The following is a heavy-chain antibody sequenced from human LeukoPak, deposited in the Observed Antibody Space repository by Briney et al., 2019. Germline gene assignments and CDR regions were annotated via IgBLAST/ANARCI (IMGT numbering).Heavy chain of an antibody. J-gene: IGHJ6*03. V-gene: IGHV3-21*01. CDR1: GFTFSTYS. CDR2: ISSSSSYI. D-gene: IGHD1-26*01. CDR3: AGDGGSYYPYFYYYYMDV. Sequence: GVLRLSCAASGFTFSTYSMNWVRQAPGKGLEWVSSISSSSSYIYYADSVKGRFTISRDNAKNSLYLQMNSLRAEDTAVYYCAGDGGSYYPYFYYYYMDVWGKGTTVTVSS.